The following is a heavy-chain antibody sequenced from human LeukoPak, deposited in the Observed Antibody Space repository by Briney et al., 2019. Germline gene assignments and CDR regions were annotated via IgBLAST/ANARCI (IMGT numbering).Heavy chain of an antibody. CDR1: GYTFTGYY. J-gene: IGHJ4*02. D-gene: IGHD1-26*01. CDR3: ARSQWELEGVLDY. CDR2: INPNSGGT. Sequence: GASVKVSCKASGYTFTGYYMHWVRQAPGQGLEWMGWINPNSGGTNYAQKFQGRVTMTRDTSISTAYMELSRLRSDETAVYYCARSQWELEGVLDYWGQGTLVTVSS. V-gene: IGHV1-2*02.